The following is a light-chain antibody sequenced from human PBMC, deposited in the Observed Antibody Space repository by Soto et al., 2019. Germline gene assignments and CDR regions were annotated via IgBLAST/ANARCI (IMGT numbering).Light chain of an antibody. V-gene: IGLV2-11*01. J-gene: IGLJ3*02. CDR2: DVS. CDR1: SSDVGAYNY. CDR3: CSYAGSYSWV. Sequence: QSARTQPRSVSGSPGQSVTISWTETSSDVGAYNYVSWYQHHPGKAPKVMIYDVSERPSGVPDRFSGSKSDNKASLTISGLQAEDEADYYCCSYAGSYSWVFGGGTKLTVL.